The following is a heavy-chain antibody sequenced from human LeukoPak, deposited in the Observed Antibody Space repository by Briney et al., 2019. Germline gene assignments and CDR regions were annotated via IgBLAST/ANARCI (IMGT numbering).Heavy chain of an antibody. CDR3: ARGIVGGTPHAGVFDI. J-gene: IGHJ3*02. V-gene: IGHV4-61*01. D-gene: IGHD1-26*01. CDR1: GGSVSSGSYY. CDR2: IYYSGST. Sequence: PSETLSLTCTVSGGSVSSGSYYWSWIRQPPGKGLEWIGYIYYSGSTNSNPSLKSRVTIAVDTSKSQFSLKLSSVTAADTAVYYCARGIVGGTPHAGVFDIWGQGTMVTVSS.